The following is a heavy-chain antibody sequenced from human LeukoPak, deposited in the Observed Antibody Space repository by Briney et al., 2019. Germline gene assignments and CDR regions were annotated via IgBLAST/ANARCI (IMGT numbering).Heavy chain of an antibody. CDR3: ARDQSGTTLDY. CDR1: GFTLSGYW. Sequence: PGGSLRLSCAASGFTLSGYWVHWVRQAPGKGLVWVSRINNDGTSTIYADSVKGRFTISRDNAKNTLYLQMNSLRAEDTAIYYCARDQSGTTLDYWGQGTLVTVSS. CDR2: INNDGTST. J-gene: IGHJ4*02. D-gene: IGHD1-1*01. V-gene: IGHV3-74*01.